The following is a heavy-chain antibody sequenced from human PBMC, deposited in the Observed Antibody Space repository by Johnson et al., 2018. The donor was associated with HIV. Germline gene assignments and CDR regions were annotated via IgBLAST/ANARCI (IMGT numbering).Heavy chain of an antibody. Sequence: AQLVESGGGLVQPGGSLRLSCAASGFTVSSNYMSWVRQAPGKGLEWVSVIFSGGSTYYADSVKGRFTISRDNSKNTLYLQMNSLRAEDTAVYYCARDYYDSSGNDAFDIWGQGTMVTVSS. CDR2: IFSGGST. CDR3: ARDYYDSSGNDAFDI. D-gene: IGHD3-22*01. J-gene: IGHJ3*02. V-gene: IGHV3-66*01. CDR1: GFTVSSNY.